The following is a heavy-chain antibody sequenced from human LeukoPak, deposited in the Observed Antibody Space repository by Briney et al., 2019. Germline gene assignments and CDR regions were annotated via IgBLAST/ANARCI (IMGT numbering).Heavy chain of an antibody. CDR3: AKEDGGNYYDYLDY. CDR1: GFTFSSYG. V-gene: IGHV3-30*18. J-gene: IGHJ4*02. CDR2: ISYDGSNK. Sequence: GGSLRLSCAASGFTFSSYGMHWVRQAPGKGLEWVAVISYDGSNKYYADSVKGRFTISRDNSKNTLYLQMNSLRAEDTAVYYCAKEDGGNYYDYLDYWGQGTLVTVSS. D-gene: IGHD1-26*01.